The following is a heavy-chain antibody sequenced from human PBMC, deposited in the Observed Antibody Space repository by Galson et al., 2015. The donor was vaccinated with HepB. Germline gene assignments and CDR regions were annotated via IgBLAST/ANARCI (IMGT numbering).Heavy chain of an antibody. J-gene: IGHJ4*02. D-gene: IGHD4-17*01. CDR3: ARVADADYGDHSHFDS. CDR2: ISVSGTYT. Sequence: SLRLSCAASGFTFSDYYMSWIRQAPGKGLEWLSYISVSGTYTNYTDSVKGRFTISRDNAKNSLYLQMNSLRAEDTAVYYRARVADADYGDHSHFDSWGQGTLVTVSS. CDR1: GFTFSDYY. V-gene: IGHV3-11*06.